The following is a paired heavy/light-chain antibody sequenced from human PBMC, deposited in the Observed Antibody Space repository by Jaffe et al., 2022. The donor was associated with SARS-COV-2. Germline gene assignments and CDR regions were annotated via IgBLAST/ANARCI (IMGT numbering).Heavy chain of an antibody. D-gene: IGHD2-15*01. V-gene: IGHV4-4*02. CDR3: ASAPSCSGGSCYSFTGSDKFDP. Sequence: QVQLQESGPGLVKPSGTLSLTCAVSGGSISSSNWWSWVRQPPGKGLEWIGEIYHSGSTNYNPSLKSRVTISVDKSKNQFSLKLSSVTAADTAVYYCASAPSCSGGSCYSFTGSDKFDPWGQGTLVTVSS. CDR1: GGSISSSNW. J-gene: IGHJ5*02. CDR2: IYHSGST.
Light chain of an antibody. J-gene: IGLJ3*02. CDR3: YSTDSSGNHRNWV. CDR1: ALPKKY. V-gene: IGLV3-10*01. CDR2: EDS. Sequence: SYELTQPPSVSVSPGQTARITCSGDALPKKYAYWYQQKSGQAPVLVIYEDSKRPSGIPERFSGSSSGTMATLTISGAQVEDEADYYCYSTDSSGNHRNWVFGGGTKLTVL.